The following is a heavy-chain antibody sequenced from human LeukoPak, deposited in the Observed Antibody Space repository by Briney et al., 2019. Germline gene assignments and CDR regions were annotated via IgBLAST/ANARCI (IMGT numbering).Heavy chain of an antibody. J-gene: IGHJ4*02. V-gene: IGHV1-18*04. D-gene: IGHD3-9*01. Sequence: ASVKVSCKASGYTFTSYGISWMRQAPGQGLESIGCISAYNGNTNYAQKLQGRVTMTTDTSTSTAYMELRSLRSDDTAVYYCARATGLAGRRLVKWSTPFDYWGQGTLVTVSS. CDR3: ARATGLAGRRLVKWSTPFDY. CDR2: ISAYNGNT. CDR1: GYTFTSYG.